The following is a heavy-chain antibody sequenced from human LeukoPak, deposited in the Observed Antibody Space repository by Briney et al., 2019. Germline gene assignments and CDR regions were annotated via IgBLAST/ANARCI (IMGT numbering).Heavy chain of an antibody. CDR3: AKDRTSCLDY. D-gene: IGHD2-2*01. Sequence: AGGSLRLSCAASGFTFSSYGMHWVRQAPGKGLEWVAVISYDGSNKYYADSVKGRFTISRDNSKNTLYLQMNSLRAEDTAVYYCAKDRTSCLDYWGQGTLVTVSS. V-gene: IGHV3-30*18. CDR2: ISYDGSNK. J-gene: IGHJ4*02. CDR1: GFTFSSYG.